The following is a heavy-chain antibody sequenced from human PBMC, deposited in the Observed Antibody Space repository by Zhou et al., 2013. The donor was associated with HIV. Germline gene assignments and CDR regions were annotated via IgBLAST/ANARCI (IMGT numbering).Heavy chain of an antibody. CDR1: GGTFSSYA. CDR3: ARGYSSSRWFDY. Sequence: QVQLVQSGAEVKKPGSSVKVSCKASGGTFSSYAISWVRQAPGQGLEWMGRIIPILGIANYAQKFQGRVTITADKSTSTAYMELSSLRSEDTAVYYCARGYSSSRWFDYWGQGNPGHRLL. J-gene: IGHJ4*02. D-gene: IGHD6-6*01. CDR2: IIPILGIA. V-gene: IGHV1-69*04.